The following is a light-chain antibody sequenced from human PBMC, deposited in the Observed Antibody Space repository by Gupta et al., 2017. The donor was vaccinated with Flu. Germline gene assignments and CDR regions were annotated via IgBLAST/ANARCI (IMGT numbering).Light chain of an antibody. J-gene: IGKJ4*01. Sequence: APAVRASMSIHCRPHRTSSNYLAWYLQKPGQAPQLLIYEISTLEGGVPARFSGSGSGTEFTLKISRLEPEDVATYYCKQVLPTPLTFGGGTKVDIK. CDR2: EIS. CDR1: HCRPHRTSSNY. CDR3: KQVLPTPLT. V-gene: IGKV2-28*01.